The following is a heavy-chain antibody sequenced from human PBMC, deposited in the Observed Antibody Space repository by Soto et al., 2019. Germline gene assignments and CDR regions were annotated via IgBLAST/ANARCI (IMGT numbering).Heavy chain of an antibody. CDR3: AKGDLTAVITPDY. CDR2: ISGSGGST. V-gene: IGHV3-23*01. D-gene: IGHD4-17*01. CDR1: GFTFSTYA. J-gene: IGHJ4*02. Sequence: EVQLLESGGGLVQPGGSLRLSCAASGFTFSTYAMSWVRQAPGKGLEWVSAISGSGGSTYYADSVKGRFTISRSNSRKMFDLQMNSLRAEDTAVYYCAKGDLTAVITPDYWGQGALVTVSS.